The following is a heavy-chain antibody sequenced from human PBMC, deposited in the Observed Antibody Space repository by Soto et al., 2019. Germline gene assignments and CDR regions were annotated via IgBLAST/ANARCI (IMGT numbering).Heavy chain of an antibody. CDR2: ISSSGRII. D-gene: IGHD3-22*01. J-gene: IGHJ4*02. V-gene: IGHV3-11*01. CDR3: ARDLCYYDNDSYFHY. CDR1: GFTFSDYY. Sequence: GGSLRLSCAASGFTFSDYYMSWIRQAPGKGLEWVSYISSSGRIIYYADSVKGRFTISRDNAKNSLYLQMNSLRAEDTGVYYCARDLCYYDNDSYFHYWGQGTMVTVYS.